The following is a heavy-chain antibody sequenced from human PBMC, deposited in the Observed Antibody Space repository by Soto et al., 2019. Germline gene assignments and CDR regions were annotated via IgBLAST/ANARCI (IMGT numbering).Heavy chain of an antibody. D-gene: IGHD5-12*01. CDR2: IIPIFGTV. CDR3: ARGNHRWLQLWYFDL. Sequence: QVQLVQSGAEVKKPGSSVKVSCKASGGTFSNYPISWVRQAPGQGLEWMGGIIPIFGTVNYAQKFQGRVTINADESTSTAYMELSSLRSEETAVYYCARGNHRWLQLWYFDLWGRGTLVTVSS. V-gene: IGHV1-69*12. J-gene: IGHJ2*01. CDR1: GGTFSNYP.